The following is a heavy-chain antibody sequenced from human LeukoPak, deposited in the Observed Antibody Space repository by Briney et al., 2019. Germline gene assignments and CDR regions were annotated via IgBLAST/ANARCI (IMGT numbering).Heavy chain of an antibody. Sequence: SETLSLTCTVSGDSISSYYWSWIRQPPGKGLEWIGYIYYSGSTNYNPSLKSRVTISVDTSKNQFSLKLSSVTAADTAVYYCARGIVVPAARFDPWGQGTLVTVSS. CDR2: IYYSGST. CDR1: GDSISSYY. V-gene: IGHV4-59*01. J-gene: IGHJ5*02. CDR3: ARGIVVPAARFDP. D-gene: IGHD2-2*01.